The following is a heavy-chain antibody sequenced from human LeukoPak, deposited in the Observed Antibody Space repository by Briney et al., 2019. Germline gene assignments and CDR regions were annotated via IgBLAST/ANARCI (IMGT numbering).Heavy chain of an antibody. CDR2: ISAYNGNT. D-gene: IGHD6-13*01. V-gene: IGHV1-18*01. CDR3: ASDIGLYSSSWYEIFDY. CDR1: GYTFTSYG. J-gene: IGHJ4*02. Sequence: ASVKVSCKASGYTFTSYGISWVRQAPGQGLEWMGWISAYNGNTNYAQKLQGRVTMTTDTSTSTAYMELRSLRSDDTAVYYCASDIGLYSSSWYEIFDYWGQGTLVTVSS.